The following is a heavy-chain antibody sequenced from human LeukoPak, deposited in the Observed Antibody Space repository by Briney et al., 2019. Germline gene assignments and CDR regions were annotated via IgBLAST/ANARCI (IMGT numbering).Heavy chain of an antibody. Sequence: SETLSLTCAVSGYSISSGYYWGWIRQPPGKGLEWIGYIYYSGSTNYNPSLKSRVTISVDTSKNQFSLKLSSVTAADTAVYYCAREMGHVEMATNNRRAFDIWGQGTMVTVSS. CDR2: IYYSGST. CDR1: GYSISSGYY. J-gene: IGHJ3*02. V-gene: IGHV4-61*01. CDR3: AREMGHVEMATNNRRAFDI. D-gene: IGHD5-24*01.